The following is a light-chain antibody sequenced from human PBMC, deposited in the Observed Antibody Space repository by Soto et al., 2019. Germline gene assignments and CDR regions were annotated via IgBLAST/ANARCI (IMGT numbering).Light chain of an antibody. Sequence: DIVVTQSPLSLAVTPGEPASISCRSSHSLLHNNGYNYLDWYLQKPGQSPQLLIYLGSNRAPGAPDRFSGNGSGTDFTLKINRVEAEDAGLYYCKQSLQNRNFRLGTRLEIK. CDR1: HSLLHNNGYNY. CDR2: LGS. CDR3: KQSLQNRN. J-gene: IGKJ5*01. V-gene: IGKV2-28*01.